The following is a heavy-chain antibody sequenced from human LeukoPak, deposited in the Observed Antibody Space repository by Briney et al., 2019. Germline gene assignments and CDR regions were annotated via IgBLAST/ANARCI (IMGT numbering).Heavy chain of an antibody. Sequence: ASVKVSCKASGYTFTSYGISWVRQAPGQGLEWMGWISAYNGNTNYAQKLQGRVTMTTDTSTSTAYMELRSLRSDDTAVYYCARDPGYCSGGSCPKYFQHWGQGTLVTVSS. CDR2: ISAYNGNT. J-gene: IGHJ1*01. D-gene: IGHD2-15*01. CDR1: GYTFTSYG. V-gene: IGHV1-18*01. CDR3: ARDPGYCSGGSCPKYFQH.